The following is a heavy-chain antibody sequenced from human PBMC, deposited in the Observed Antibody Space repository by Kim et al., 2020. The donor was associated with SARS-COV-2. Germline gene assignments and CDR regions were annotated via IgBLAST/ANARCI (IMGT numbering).Heavy chain of an antibody. Sequence: ASVKVSCKVSGYTLTELSMHWVRQAPGKGLEWMGGFDPEDGETIYAQKFQGRVTMTEDTSTDTAYMELSSLRSEDTAGYYCATAPPGIVVPAAKSRLGDYWGQGTLVTVSS. CDR1: GYTLTELS. V-gene: IGHV1-24*01. J-gene: IGHJ4*02. CDR2: FDPEDGET. D-gene: IGHD2-2*01. CDR3: ATAPPGIVVPAAKSRLGDY.